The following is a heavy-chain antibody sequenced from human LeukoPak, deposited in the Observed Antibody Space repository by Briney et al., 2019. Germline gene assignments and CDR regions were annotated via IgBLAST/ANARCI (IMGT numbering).Heavy chain of an antibody. V-gene: IGHV1-46*01. J-gene: IGHJ3*01. CDR2: INPSGGST. CDR3: ARNLVLYENDSNGFCQGDFEF. D-gene: IGHD3-22*01. CDR1: GYTFLFYF. Sequence: ASVTVTFKACGYTFLFYFIHCVRQAPGQGLEWMGIINPSGGSTSYAQKFQGRVTMTRDTSTSAVYMELSSLRSEDTAVQYCARNLVLYENDSNGFCQGDFEFWGRGTMVTVSS.